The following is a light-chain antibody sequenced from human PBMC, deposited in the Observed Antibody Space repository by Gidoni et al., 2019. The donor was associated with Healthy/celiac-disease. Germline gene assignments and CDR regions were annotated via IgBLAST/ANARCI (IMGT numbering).Light chain of an antibody. Sequence: QSVLTQPPSVSGAPGRRVTISCTGSSSNIGAGYDVHWYQQLPGTAPKPLIYGNSNRPSGVPDRFSGSKSGTSASLAITGLQAEDEADYYGQSYDSSLSGWVFGGGTKLTVL. J-gene: IGLJ3*02. V-gene: IGLV1-40*01. CDR3: QSYDSSLSGWV. CDR1: SSNIGAGYD. CDR2: GNS.